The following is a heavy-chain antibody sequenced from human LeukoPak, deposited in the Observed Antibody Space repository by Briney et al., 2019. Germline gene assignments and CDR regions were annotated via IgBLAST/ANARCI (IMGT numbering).Heavy chain of an antibody. Sequence: GGSLRLSCAAAGFTFSSYAMSWVRQAPGKGLEWVSAISGSGGSTYYADSVKGRFTISRDNSKNTLYRQMNRLRAEDTAVYYCAKEHYSGSSDDYWGQGTLVTVSS. V-gene: IGHV3-23*01. CDR2: ISGSGGST. CDR1: GFTFSSYA. CDR3: AKEHYSGSSDDY. J-gene: IGHJ4*02. D-gene: IGHD1-26*01.